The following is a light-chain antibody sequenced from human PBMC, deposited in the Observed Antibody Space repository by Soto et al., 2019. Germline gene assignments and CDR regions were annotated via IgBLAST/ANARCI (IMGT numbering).Light chain of an antibody. CDR2: EVS. Sequence: QSALTQPASVSGSPGQSITISCTGTSSDVGGYNYVSWYQQHPGKAPKLIIYEVSNRPSGVSNRFSGSKSGNTASLTISGLQAEGEADYSCSSSTSTTTWVFGGGTKLTVL. V-gene: IGLV2-14*01. J-gene: IGLJ3*02. CDR1: SSDVGGYNY. CDR3: SSSTSTTTWV.